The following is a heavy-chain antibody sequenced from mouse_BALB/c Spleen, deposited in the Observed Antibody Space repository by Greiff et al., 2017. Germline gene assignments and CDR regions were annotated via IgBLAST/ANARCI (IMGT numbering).Heavy chain of an antibody. CDR2: INPSNGRT. Sequence: VQLQQPGAELVKPGASVKLSCKASGYTFTNYWLHWVKQRPGQGLEWIGEINPSNGRTNYNEKFKSKATLTVDKSSSTAYMQLSSLTSEDSAVYYCARDDYYRYFEYWGQGTTLTVSS. J-gene: IGHJ2*01. V-gene: IGHV1S81*02. CDR1: GYTFTNYW. D-gene: IGHD2-3*01. CDR3: ARDDYYRYFEY.